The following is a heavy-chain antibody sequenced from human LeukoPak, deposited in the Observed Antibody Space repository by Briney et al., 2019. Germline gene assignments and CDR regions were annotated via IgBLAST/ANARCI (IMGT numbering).Heavy chain of an antibody. J-gene: IGHJ4*02. CDR2: MYYIGNT. CDR3: AKPLASQWLVLDF. V-gene: IGHV4-59*01. CDR1: DASISSYY. D-gene: IGHD6-19*01. Sequence: SETLSLTCTVSDASISSYYWSWVRRPPGKGLEWIGFMYYIGNTNYNPSLKSRVTISVDRSKNQVSLKLSSVTATDTAIYYCAKPLASQWLVLDFWGQGTLVTVSS.